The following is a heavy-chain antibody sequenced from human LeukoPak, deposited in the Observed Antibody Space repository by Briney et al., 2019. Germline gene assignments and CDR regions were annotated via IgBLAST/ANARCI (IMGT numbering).Heavy chain of an antibody. Sequence: GASVKVSCKTPEYTFSGSFMHWMRQAPGQGPEWMGWIKPKGAGTRSAQKFQGRFTMTRDASINTAYMELSWLTSDDTAIYYCVREGINKAFDSWDQGTWVIVSS. J-gene: IGHJ4*02. CDR1: EYTFSGSF. CDR3: VREGINKAFDS. V-gene: IGHV1-2*02. CDR2: IKPKGAGT. D-gene: IGHD3-10*01.